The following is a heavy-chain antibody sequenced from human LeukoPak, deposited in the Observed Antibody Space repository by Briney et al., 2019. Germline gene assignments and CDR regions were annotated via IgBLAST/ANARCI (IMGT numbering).Heavy chain of an antibody. D-gene: IGHD4-17*01. J-gene: IGHJ6*04. CDR2: IPYDGSNK. Sequence: PGGSLRLSCAASGFTFSSYGMHWVRQAPGKGLEWVAVIPYDGSNKYYADSVKGRFTISRDNSKNTLYLQMNSLRAEDTAVYYCAKDLGLDGDYVDGMDVWGKGTTVTVSS. CDR3: AKDLGLDGDYVDGMDV. V-gene: IGHV3-30*18. CDR1: GFTFSSYG.